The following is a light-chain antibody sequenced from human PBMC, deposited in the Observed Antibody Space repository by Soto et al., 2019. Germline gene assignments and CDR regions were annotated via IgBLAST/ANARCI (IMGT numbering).Light chain of an antibody. CDR3: QQSYSVPWT. J-gene: IGKJ1*01. Sequence: DIQMTQSPSSLSASVGDRVTITCRASQSISSYLNWYQHKTGKAPKVLIYGTSSLQSGVPSRVSRSGSGTDFTLTISSLQTEDFATYYCQQSYSVPWTFGPGTKVDIK. CDR2: GTS. V-gene: IGKV1-39*01. CDR1: QSISSY.